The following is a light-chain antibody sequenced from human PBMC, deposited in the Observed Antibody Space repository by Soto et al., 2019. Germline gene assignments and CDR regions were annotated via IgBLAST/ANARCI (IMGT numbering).Light chain of an antibody. Sequence: QPVLTQSPSASASLGASVKLTCTLSSGHSSYAIAWHQQQPEKGPRYLMKLESDGSHTTGDAIPDRFSGSSSGAERYLTISSLQSEDEADYYCQTWGTGIHVVFGGGTKLTVL. CDR1: SGHSSYA. CDR3: QTWGTGIHVV. V-gene: IGLV4-69*01. J-gene: IGLJ2*01. CDR2: LESDGSH.